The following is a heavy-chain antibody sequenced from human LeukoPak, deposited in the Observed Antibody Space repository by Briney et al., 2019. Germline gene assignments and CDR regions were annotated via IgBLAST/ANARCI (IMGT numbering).Heavy chain of an antibody. V-gene: IGHV1-8*01. J-gene: IGHJ2*01. Sequence: GASVKVSCKASGYTFTSYDINWVRQATGQGLEWMGWMNPNSGNTGYAQKFQGRVTITRNTSISTAYMELSSLRSEDTAVYYCARGVLLWFGELLGFDLWGRGTLVTVSS. CDR3: ARGVLLWFGELLGFDL. CDR2: MNPNSGNT. CDR1: GYTFTSYD. D-gene: IGHD3-10*01.